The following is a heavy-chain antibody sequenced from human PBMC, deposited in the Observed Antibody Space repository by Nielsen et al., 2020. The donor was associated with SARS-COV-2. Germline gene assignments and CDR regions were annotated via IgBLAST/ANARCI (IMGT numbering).Heavy chain of an antibody. CDR2: IIPIFGTA. D-gene: IGHD6-13*01. J-gene: IGHJ6*03. CDR1: GYTFTGYY. V-gene: IGHV1-69*13. Sequence: SVKVSCKASGYTFTGYYMHWVRQAPGQGLEWMGGIIPIFGTANYAQKFQGRVTITADESTSTAYMELSSLRSEDTAVYYCARERAAGAKYYYYYYMDVWGKGTTVTVSS. CDR3: ARERAAGAKYYYYYYMDV.